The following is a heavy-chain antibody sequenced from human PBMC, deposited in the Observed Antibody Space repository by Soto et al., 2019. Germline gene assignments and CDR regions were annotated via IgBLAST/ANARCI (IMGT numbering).Heavy chain of an antibody. D-gene: IGHD5-18*01. J-gene: IGHJ5*02. CDR1: GGTFSSYA. Sequence: SVKVSCKASGGTFSSYAISWVREAPGQGLEWMGGIIPIFGTANYAQKFQGRVTITADESTSTAYMELSSLRSEDTAVYYCASSRDTAMVTYNWFDPWGQGTLVTVSS. CDR2: IIPIFGTA. CDR3: ASSRDTAMVTYNWFDP. V-gene: IGHV1-69*13.